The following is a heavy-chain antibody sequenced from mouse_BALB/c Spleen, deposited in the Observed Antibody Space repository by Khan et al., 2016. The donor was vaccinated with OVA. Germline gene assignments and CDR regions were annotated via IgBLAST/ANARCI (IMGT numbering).Heavy chain of an antibody. CDR3: ANHLNLYPYYFKY. CDR1: GFSITDYC. D-gene: IGHD1-3*01. V-gene: IGHV2-6-5*01. CDR2: ICGGGIT. J-gene: IGHJ2*01. Sequence: VQLQESGPGLVAPSQSLSITCTVSGFSITDYCVSWIRQSPGKGLEWLGVICGGGITYYNSALKSRLSNTQDNAKSQVFLKTNSPQTDATGLYYCANHLNLYPYYFKYWGQGTTLTVSS.